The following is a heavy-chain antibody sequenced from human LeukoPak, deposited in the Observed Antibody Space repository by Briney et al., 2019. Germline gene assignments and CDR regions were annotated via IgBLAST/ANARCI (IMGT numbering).Heavy chain of an antibody. CDR1: GGSISSYY. J-gene: IGHJ4*02. CDR2: IYYSGST. Sequence: SETLSLTCTVSGGSISSYYWGWIRQPPGKGLEWIGYIYYSGSTNYNPSLKSRVTISVDTSKNQFSLKLSSVTAADTAVYYCASSPPDAASAFDYWGQGTLVTVSS. D-gene: IGHD2-2*01. V-gene: IGHV4-59*08. CDR3: ASSPPDAASAFDY.